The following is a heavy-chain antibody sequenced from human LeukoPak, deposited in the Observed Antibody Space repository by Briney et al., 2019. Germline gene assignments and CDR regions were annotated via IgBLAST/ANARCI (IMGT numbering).Heavy chain of an antibody. J-gene: IGHJ4*02. CDR1: GYSLTELS. D-gene: IGHD1/OR15-1a*01. CDR3: STEGKGTADEGFGY. CDR2: FDPEDGQT. V-gene: IGHV1-24*01. Sequence: GASVKVSCKLSGYSLTELSVHWVRQAPGKGLEWMGGFDPEDGQTIYAQKFQGRVTMTEDTTTDTAYMELSSLRSGDTAVYYCSTEGKGTADEGFGYWGQGTLVTVSS.